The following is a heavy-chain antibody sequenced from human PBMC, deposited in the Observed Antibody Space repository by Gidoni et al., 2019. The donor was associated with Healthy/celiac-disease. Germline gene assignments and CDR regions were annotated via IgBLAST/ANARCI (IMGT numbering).Heavy chain of an antibody. CDR2: IDWDDDK. CDR1: GFSLSTSGMR. CDR3: ARDDGYNGIFDY. D-gene: IGHD5-12*01. J-gene: IGHJ4*02. Sequence: QVTLKESGPALVKPTQTLTLTCTFSGFSLSTSGMRVSWIRQPPGKALEWLARIDWDDDKFYSTSLKTRLTISKDTSKNQVVLTMTNMDPVDTATYYCARDDGYNGIFDYWGQGTLVTVSS. V-gene: IGHV2-70*04.